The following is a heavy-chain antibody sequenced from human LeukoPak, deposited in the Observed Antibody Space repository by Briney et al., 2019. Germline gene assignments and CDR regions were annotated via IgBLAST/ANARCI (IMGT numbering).Heavy chain of an antibody. CDR3: ARDRLGDYETYAFDI. J-gene: IGHJ3*02. CDR1: GFTFSSYE. Sequence: GGSLRLSCAASGFTFSSYEMNWVRQAPEKGLEWVSYISSSGSTIYYADSVKGRFTISRDNAKNSLYLQMNSLRAEDTAVYYCARDRLGDYETYAFDIWGQGTMVTVSS. V-gene: IGHV3-48*03. CDR2: ISSSGSTI. D-gene: IGHD4-17*01.